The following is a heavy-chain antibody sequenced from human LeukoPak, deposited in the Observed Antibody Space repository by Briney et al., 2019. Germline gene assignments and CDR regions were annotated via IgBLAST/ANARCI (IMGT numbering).Heavy chain of an antibody. CDR2: IYPGDSDT. V-gene: IGHV5-51*01. J-gene: IGHJ4*02. Sequence: GESLKISRKGSGYSFTSYWIGWVRQMPGKGLEWMGIIYPGDSDTRYSPSFQGQVTISADKSISTAYLQWSSLKASDTAMYYCARPFYYDSSGYPPGEDYWGQGTLVTVSS. CDR3: ARPFYYDSSGYPPGEDY. D-gene: IGHD3-22*01. CDR1: GYSFTSYW.